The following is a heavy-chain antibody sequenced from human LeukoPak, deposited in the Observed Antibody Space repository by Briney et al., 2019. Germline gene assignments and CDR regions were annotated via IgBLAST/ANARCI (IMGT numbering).Heavy chain of an antibody. CDR3: AKDLGGKVDTAMVGYDY. D-gene: IGHD5-18*01. CDR2: ISGDGVST. CDR1: GLPIADFA. V-gene: IGHV3-43*02. Sequence: GVSLTLSCVASGLPIADFAMHWLRQAPGKGLEWVSLISGDGVSTFYADSVKGRFSISRDISKNSLYLEMNSLRTEDTAVYYCAKDLGGKVDTAMVGYDYWGQGTLVTVSS. J-gene: IGHJ4*02.